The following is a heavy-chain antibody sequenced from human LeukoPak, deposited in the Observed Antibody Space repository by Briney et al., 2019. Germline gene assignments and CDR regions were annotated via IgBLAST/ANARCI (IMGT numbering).Heavy chain of an antibody. D-gene: IGHD4-17*01. Sequence: PGGSLRLSCAASGFTFSIYAMSWVRQAPGKGLEWVSVISDSGGRTYYTDSVRGRFTISRDNSKNTVYLLMNSLRADDTAVYYCAKFNKEFAVTKVWGQGTLVTVSS. J-gene: IGHJ4*02. CDR3: AKFNKEFAVTKV. CDR1: GFTFSIYA. V-gene: IGHV3-23*01. CDR2: ISDSGGRT.